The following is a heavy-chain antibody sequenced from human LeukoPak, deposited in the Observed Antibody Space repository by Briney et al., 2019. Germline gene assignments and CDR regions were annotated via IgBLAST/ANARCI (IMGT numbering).Heavy chain of an antibody. CDR1: GVTFSSYV. Sequence: GGSLRLSCEASGVTFSSYVMSWVRQAPGKGLEWVSAISGSGGSTYYADSVKGRFTISRDYSKNTLYLQMNSLRAEDTAVYYCAKSPYDSRRRKFSLDYWGQGTLVTVSS. J-gene: IGHJ4*02. CDR3: AKSPYDSRRRKFSLDY. D-gene: IGHD3-22*01. CDR2: ISGSGGST. V-gene: IGHV3-23*01.